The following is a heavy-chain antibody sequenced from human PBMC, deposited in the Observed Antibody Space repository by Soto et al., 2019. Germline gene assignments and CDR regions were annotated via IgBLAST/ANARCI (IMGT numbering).Heavy chain of an antibody. CDR2: ISGSGGST. CDR3: AKTPRHYYDSSGYYLLYFEN. V-gene: IGHV3-23*01. D-gene: IGHD3-22*01. CDR1: VFTFSSYA. Sequence: PVGSLRLSCASSVFTFSSYAMSCVRHSPGKWLEWVSAISGSGGSTYYADSAKGRFNISRDNSKNTLYLQMKSLRAEDTAVYYCAKTPRHYYDSSGYYLLYFENWGQGTLAIVSS. J-gene: IGHJ4*02.